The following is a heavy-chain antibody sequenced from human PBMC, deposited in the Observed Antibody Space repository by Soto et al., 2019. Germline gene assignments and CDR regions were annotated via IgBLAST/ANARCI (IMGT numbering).Heavy chain of an antibody. CDR3: ARRVGSSWRYFDS. CDR1: GYSFSSYW. J-gene: IGHJ4*02. Sequence: PGESLKISCKASGYSFSSYWIGWVRQLPGKGLEWMGIIYPSGSDTRYSPSFRSQVIISADRSISTAYLQWSSLKASDTGTYYCARRVGSSWRYFDSWGQGTLVTVSS. CDR2: IYPSGSDT. D-gene: IGHD6-13*01. V-gene: IGHV5-51*01.